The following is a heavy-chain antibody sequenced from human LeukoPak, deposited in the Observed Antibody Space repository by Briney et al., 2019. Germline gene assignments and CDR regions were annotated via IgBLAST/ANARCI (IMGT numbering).Heavy chain of an antibody. CDR1: GYSLRAYD. CDR3: AMRDRGYGLDI. V-gene: IGHV3-23*01. CDR2: INGGGDIM. Sequence: GGSLRLSCAASGYSLRAYDLIWVRQAPGKGLDWVSIINGGGDIMMYEDSVKGRFTISRDNSKNTFYLQMNSLRVEDTAVYYCAMRDRGYGLDIWGQGTMVTVSS. D-gene: IGHD3-10*01. J-gene: IGHJ3*02.